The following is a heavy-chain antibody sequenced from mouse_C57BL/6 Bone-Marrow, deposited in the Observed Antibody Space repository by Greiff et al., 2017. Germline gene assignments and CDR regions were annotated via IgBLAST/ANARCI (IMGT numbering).Heavy chain of an antibody. Sequence: VQLQQSGPELVKPGASVKISCKASGYTFTDYYINWVKQRPGQGLEWIGWIFPGSGSTYYNEKFKGKATLTVDKSSSTAYMLLSRLTSENSAVFFCERRVILLRTRDYFDYGGQGTTLTVSS. D-gene: IGHD1-1*01. V-gene: IGHV1-75*01. CDR1: GYTFTDYY. CDR2: IFPGSGST. J-gene: IGHJ2*01. CDR3: ERRVILLRTRDYFDY.